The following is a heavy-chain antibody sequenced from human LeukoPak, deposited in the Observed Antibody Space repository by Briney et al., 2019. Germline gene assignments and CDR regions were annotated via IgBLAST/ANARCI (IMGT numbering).Heavy chain of an antibody. V-gene: IGHV4-61*02. D-gene: IGHD5-24*01. CDR2: VYISGST. J-gene: IGHJ6*03. CDR1: GGSISSGTYY. CDR3: ARLHGRREGLYYYYYMDV. Sequence: SETLSLTCNVSGGSISSGTYYWSWIRQPAGKGLEWIGRVYISGSTNYNPSLKSRVTISVDTSKSQFSLKLSSVTAADTAVYYCARLHGRREGLYYYYYMDVWGKGTTVTISS.